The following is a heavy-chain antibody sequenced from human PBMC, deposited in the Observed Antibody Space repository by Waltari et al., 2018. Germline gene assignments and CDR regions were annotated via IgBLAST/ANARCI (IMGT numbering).Heavy chain of an antibody. Sequence: QVQLVESGGGVVQPGRSLRLSCAASGFTFSSYGMHWVRQAPGKGLEWVAVISYDGSNKYYADSVKGRFTISRDNSKNTLYLQMNSLRAEDTAVYYCAKDRHNYDFWSGYSPYFDYWGQGTLVTVSS. D-gene: IGHD3-3*01. V-gene: IGHV3-30*18. CDR3: AKDRHNYDFWSGYSPYFDY. CDR1: GFTFSSYG. J-gene: IGHJ4*02. CDR2: ISYDGSNK.